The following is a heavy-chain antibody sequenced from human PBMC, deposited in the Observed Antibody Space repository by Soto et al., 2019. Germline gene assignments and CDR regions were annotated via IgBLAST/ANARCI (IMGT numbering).Heavy chain of an antibody. J-gene: IGHJ4*02. CDR2: IYHSGST. V-gene: IGHV4-4*02. CDR3: ANGRSAVIDY. Sequence: QVQLQESGPGLVKPSETLSLTCAVSGGSITSSNWWRWVRQPPGKGLEWIGEIYHSGSTNYNPSLRSRVTISVDTTKNQFSLNLSSVTAADTAVYYCANGRSAVIDYWGQGTLVTVSS. CDR1: GGSITSSNW.